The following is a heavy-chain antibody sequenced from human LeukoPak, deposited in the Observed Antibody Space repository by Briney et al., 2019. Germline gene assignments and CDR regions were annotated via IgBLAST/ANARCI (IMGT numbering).Heavy chain of an antibody. CDR1: GFTFSNYG. Sequence: GGSLRLSCAASGFTFSNYGMHWVRQAPGKGLEWVGRIASKTDGGTTDYAAPVKGRFTISRDDSKNTLFLQMNSLKTEDTAVYYCTTGIRGDCGQGTLVTVSS. V-gene: IGHV3-15*04. CDR2: IASKTDGGTT. CDR3: TTGIRGD. J-gene: IGHJ4*02.